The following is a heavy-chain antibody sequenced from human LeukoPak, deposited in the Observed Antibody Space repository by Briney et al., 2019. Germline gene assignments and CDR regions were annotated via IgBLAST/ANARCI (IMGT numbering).Heavy chain of an antibody. CDR3: AKRKGGLRDPDY. CDR1: GFTFSSYA. J-gene: IGHJ4*02. V-gene: IGHV3-23*01. CDR2: ISGGGGST. Sequence: PGGSLRLSCAASGFTFSSYAMSWVRQAPGKGLEWVSGISGGGGSTYYADSVKGRFTISRDNSRNTLYLQMNSLRAEDTAVYYCAKRKGGLRDPDYWGQGTLVTVSS. D-gene: IGHD3-16*01.